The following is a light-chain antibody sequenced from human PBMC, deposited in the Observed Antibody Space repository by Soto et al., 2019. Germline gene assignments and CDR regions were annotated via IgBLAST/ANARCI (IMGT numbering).Light chain of an antibody. CDR3: CSYAGSRV. CDR1: SSDVGEYDY. V-gene: IGLV2-11*01. CDR2: DVS. Sequence: QSALTQPRSVSGSPGQSVTISCTGTSSDVGEYDYVSWYQHHPGKAPKLMIYDVSQGPSGVPDRFSGSKSGNTASLTISGLQAEDEAHYYCCSYAGSRVFGGGTKVTVL. J-gene: IGLJ3*02.